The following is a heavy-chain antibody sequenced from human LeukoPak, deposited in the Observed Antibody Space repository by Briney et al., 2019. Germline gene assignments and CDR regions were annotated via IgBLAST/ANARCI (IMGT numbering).Heavy chain of an antibody. J-gene: IGHJ4*02. Sequence: GGSLRLSCAASGIIVSNNYMSWVRQAPGRGLEWVSVIYSGGSTYYADSVKGRFTISRDNSKNTLYLQMNSLRAEDTAVYYCARFYEQWLITHPIDCWGQGTLVTVSS. CDR1: GIIVSNNY. CDR3: ARFYEQWLITHPIDC. V-gene: IGHV3-66*01. CDR2: IYSGGST. D-gene: IGHD6-19*01.